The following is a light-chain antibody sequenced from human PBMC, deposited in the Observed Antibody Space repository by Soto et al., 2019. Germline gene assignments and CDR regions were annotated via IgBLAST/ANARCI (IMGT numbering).Light chain of an antibody. V-gene: IGKV1-33*01. Sequence: IQMTQSPSSLSASVGDRVTITCQASQDISKNLNWSQQKPGKAPKLLIYDSSILPTGVPSRFSGSGSATHCTFTISSLQPEDVATYDCQQDNNYIPITFGQGTRLEIK. CDR3: QQDNNYIPIT. CDR2: DSS. J-gene: IGKJ5*01. CDR1: QDISKN.